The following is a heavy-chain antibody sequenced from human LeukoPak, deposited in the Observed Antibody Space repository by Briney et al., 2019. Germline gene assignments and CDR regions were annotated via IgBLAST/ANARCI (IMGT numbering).Heavy chain of an antibody. Sequence: SETLSLTCTVSGCSISSYYWSWIRQPAGKGLEWIGRIYTSGSTNYNPSLKSRVTMSVDTSKNQFSLKLSSVTAADTAVYYCARSRVATIPYYYDSSGYYYFDYWGQGTLVTVSS. V-gene: IGHV4-4*07. D-gene: IGHD3-22*01. CDR2: IYTSGST. J-gene: IGHJ4*02. CDR3: ARSRVATIPYYYDSSGYYYFDY. CDR1: GCSISSYY.